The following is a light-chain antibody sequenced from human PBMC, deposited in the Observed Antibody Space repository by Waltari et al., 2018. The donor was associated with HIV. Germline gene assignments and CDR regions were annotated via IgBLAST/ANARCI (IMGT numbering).Light chain of an antibody. CDR2: EVS. CDR1: SSDAGGYNL. J-gene: IGLJ2*01. Sequence: QSALTQPASVSGSPGQSITISCTGTSSDAGGYNLFSWYQQHPGKAPKLMIHEVSKRPSGVSNRFSGSKSGNTASLTISGLQAEDEADYYCCAYAGSTTYVIFGGGTKLTVL. V-gene: IGLV2-23*02. CDR3: CAYAGSTTYVI.